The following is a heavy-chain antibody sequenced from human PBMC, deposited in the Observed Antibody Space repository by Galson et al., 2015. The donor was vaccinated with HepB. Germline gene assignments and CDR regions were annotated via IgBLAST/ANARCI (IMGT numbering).Heavy chain of an antibody. CDR2: IYYSGNA. Sequence: TLSLTCTVSGGSISSDGYYWTWIRQHPGRGLEYIGYIYYSGNAYYNPSLKSRVVISVDTSKNQFSLKLSSVTAADTAVYYCARGKSSGTTTYYYGMDVWGQGTSVTVSS. D-gene: IGHD1-1*01. J-gene: IGHJ6*02. V-gene: IGHV4-31*03. CDR3: ARGKSSGTTTYYYGMDV. CDR1: GGSISSDGYY.